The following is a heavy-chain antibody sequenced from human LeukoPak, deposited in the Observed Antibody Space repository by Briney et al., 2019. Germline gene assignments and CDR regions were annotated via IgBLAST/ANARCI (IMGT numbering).Heavy chain of an antibody. D-gene: IGHD5-12*01. V-gene: IGHV4-31*03. CDR2: IYYSGST. CDR3: ARVRRGGYDELDY. J-gene: IGHJ4*02. CDR1: GGSISSGGYY. Sequence: SETLSLTCTVSGGSISSGGYYWNWIRQHPGKGLEWIGYIYYSGSTYYNPSLKSRVTISVDTSKNQFSLKLSSVTAADTAVYYCARVRRGGYDELDYWGQGTLVTVSS.